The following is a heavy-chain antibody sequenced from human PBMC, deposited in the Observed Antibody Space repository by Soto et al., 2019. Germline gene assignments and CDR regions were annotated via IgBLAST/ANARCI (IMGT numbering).Heavy chain of an antibody. Sequence: EVQLVESGGGLVQPGGSLRLSCAASGFTFEDYAMHWVRQAPGKGLEWVSSISWNSGSICYADSVKGRFTISRDNARTSLYLQMNSLRAEDTALYYCAKDTSGWSNTFDYWGQGTLVTVSS. J-gene: IGHJ4*02. V-gene: IGHV3-9*01. CDR3: AKDTSGWSNTFDY. D-gene: IGHD6-19*01. CDR1: GFTFEDYA. CDR2: ISWNSGSI.